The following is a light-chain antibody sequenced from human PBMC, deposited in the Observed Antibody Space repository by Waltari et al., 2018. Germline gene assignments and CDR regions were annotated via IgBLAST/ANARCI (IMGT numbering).Light chain of an antibody. CDR1: QSMSRY. Sequence: IMLPQSQGTLTLSPQERATLSCRASQSMSRYLAWYQQKPGQAPRLLIYGASTRATGIPDRFSGSGCGTDFILTISGLEPEDSAVYYCQHHFRLPATFGQGTKVEIK. CDR2: GAS. V-gene: IGKV3-20*01. CDR3: QHHFRLPAT. J-gene: IGKJ1*01.